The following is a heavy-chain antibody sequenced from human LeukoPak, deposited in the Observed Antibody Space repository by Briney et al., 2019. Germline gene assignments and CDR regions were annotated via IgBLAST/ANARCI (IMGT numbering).Heavy chain of an antibody. CDR3: ASDRTMVRGVIY. J-gene: IGHJ4*02. Sequence: SVKVSCKASGGTFSSYAISWVRQAPGQGLEWMGRIIPIFGTANYAQKFQGRVTITTDESTSTAYMELSSLRSEDTAVYYCASDRTMVRGVIYWGQGTLVTVSS. CDR1: GGTFSSYA. D-gene: IGHD3-10*01. CDR2: IIPIFGTA. V-gene: IGHV1-69*05.